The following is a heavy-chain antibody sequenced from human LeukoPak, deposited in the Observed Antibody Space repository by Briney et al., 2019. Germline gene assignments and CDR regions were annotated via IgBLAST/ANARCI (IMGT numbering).Heavy chain of an antibody. D-gene: IGHD3-9*01. Sequence: PSETLSLTCTVSGGSISSGGYYWSWIRQHPGKGLEWIGYIYYSGSTYYNPSLKSRVTMSVDTSKNQFSLKLSSVTAADTAVYYCARVRYFDNWFDPWGQGTLVTVSS. CDR1: GGSISSGGYY. CDR3: ARVRYFDNWFDP. CDR2: IYYSGST. V-gene: IGHV4-31*03. J-gene: IGHJ5*02.